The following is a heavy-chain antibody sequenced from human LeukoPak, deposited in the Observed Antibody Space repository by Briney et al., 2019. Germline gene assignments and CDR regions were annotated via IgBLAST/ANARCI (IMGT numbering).Heavy chain of an antibody. D-gene: IGHD3-9*01. J-gene: IGHJ4*02. CDR1: GFPFSHYA. Sequence: GASLRLSFAASGFPFSHYAMSWVRPAPGKGLGWVSAITSRGGNAYYADSVKGRLTISRDNSKNTVFLQMNSLRAEDTAVYYCAKWGDYDVLTGYYVSDYWGQGTLVTVSS. CDR3: AKWGDYDVLTGYYVSDY. CDR2: ITSRGGNA. V-gene: IGHV3-23*01.